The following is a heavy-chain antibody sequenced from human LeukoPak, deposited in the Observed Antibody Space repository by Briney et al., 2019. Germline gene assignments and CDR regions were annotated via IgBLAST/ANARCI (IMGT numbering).Heavy chain of an antibody. Sequence: SETLSLTCTVSGGSISSYYWGWVRQPPGKGLEWIGNIFYSGSTYYSPSLKSRVTISLDTSRNQFSLKLNSVTAADTAVYYCAKSNGYGLVDIWGQGTMVTVSS. CDR2: IFYSGST. J-gene: IGHJ3*02. V-gene: IGHV4-59*12. CDR3: AKSNGYGLVDI. CDR1: GGSISSYY. D-gene: IGHD3-10*01.